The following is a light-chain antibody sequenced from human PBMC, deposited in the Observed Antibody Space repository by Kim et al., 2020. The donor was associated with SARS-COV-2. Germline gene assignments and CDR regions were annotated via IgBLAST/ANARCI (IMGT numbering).Light chain of an antibody. CDR2: EDN. CDR1: SGSIASNY. CDR3: QSYDSSNRDVV. V-gene: IGLV6-57*03. J-gene: IGLJ2*01. Sequence: TVTNSCTRSSGSIASNYVQWYQQRPGSAPTTVIYEDNQRPSGVPDRFSGSIDSSSNSASLTISGLKTEDEADYYCQSYDSSNRDVVFGGGTQLTVL.